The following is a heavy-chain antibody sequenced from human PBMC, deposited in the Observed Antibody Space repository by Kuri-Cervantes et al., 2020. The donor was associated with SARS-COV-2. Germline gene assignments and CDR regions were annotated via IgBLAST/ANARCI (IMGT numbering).Heavy chain of an antibody. J-gene: IGHJ4*02. CDR2: ISSSGSTI. V-gene: IGHV3-11*04. Sequence: GESLKISCAASGFTFSDYYMSWIRQAPGKGLEWVSHISSSGSTIYYADSVKGRFTISRDNAKNSLYLQMNSLRAEDTAVYYCAREGRGYAYFDYWGQGTLVTVSS. CDR1: GFTFSDYY. CDR3: AREGRGYAYFDY. D-gene: IGHD5-12*01.